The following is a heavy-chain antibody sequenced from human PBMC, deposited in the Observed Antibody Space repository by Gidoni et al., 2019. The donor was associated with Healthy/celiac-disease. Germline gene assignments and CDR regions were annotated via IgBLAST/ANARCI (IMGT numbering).Heavy chain of an antibody. CDR3: AREWTGTTHYY. CDR1: GYTFTGYY. Sequence: QVQLVQSGAEVKKSGASVKVYCKDSGYTFTGYYMHWVRQAPGQGLEWMGWINPNSGGTNYAQKFQGRVPMTRDTSISTAYLDLSRLRSDDTAVYYCAREWTGTTHYYWGQGTLVTVSS. V-gene: IGHV1-2*02. D-gene: IGHD1-1*01. J-gene: IGHJ4*02. CDR2: INPNSGGT.